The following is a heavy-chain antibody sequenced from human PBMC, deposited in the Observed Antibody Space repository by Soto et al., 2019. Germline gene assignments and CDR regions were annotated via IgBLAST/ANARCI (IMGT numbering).Heavy chain of an antibody. CDR1: GDTLTTDG. D-gene: IGHD2-15*01. V-gene: IGHV1-69*06. CDR2: IIPIFDKT. CDR3: ARVPPGYCSGGTCFWYYFDY. Sequence: SVKFSGKASGDTLTTDGIGWVRQAPGQGLEWMGGIIPIFDKTYDSEKFQDRVTITADKSTSTAYMELSGLRSDDTAVYYCARVPPGYCSGGTCFWYYFDYWRQGTRVTVSS. J-gene: IGHJ4*02.